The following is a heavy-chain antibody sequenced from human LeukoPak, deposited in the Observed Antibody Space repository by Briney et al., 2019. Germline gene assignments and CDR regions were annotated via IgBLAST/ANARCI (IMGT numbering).Heavy chain of an antibody. Sequence: GGPLRLSCAASGFTFSDYYMSWIRQAPGKGLEWVSYISSGGSTIDYADSVKGRFTISRDNAKNSLYLQMNSLRAEDTAVYYCARDRASRYGMDVWGQGTTVTVSS. V-gene: IGHV3-11*01. CDR1: GFTFSDYY. CDR2: ISSGGSTI. J-gene: IGHJ6*02. D-gene: IGHD3-10*01. CDR3: ARDRASRYGMDV.